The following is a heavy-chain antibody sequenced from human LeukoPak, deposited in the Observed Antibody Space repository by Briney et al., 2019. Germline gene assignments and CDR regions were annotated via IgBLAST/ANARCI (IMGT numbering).Heavy chain of an antibody. CDR2: IDASGEST. J-gene: IGHJ1*01. Sequence: ASVKVSCKASGYTFTSYPIHWVRQAPGQRPEWMRIIDASGESTTYAQKFQGRVTLNRDTSTSTVYMELSSLRSEDTAVYYCARGCGDSRCYIVQHWGQGTLVTVSS. V-gene: IGHV1-46*03. D-gene: IGHD2-2*02. CDR3: ARGCGDSRCYIVQH. CDR1: GYTFTSYP.